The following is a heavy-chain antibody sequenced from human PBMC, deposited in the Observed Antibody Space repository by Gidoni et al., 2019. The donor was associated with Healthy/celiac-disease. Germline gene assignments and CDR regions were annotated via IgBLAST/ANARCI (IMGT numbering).Heavy chain of an antibody. CDR3: AKDIGSYPQLFDY. Sequence: EVPLLESGGGLVQPGGSLRLSCAASGFTFSSYAMSWVRQAPGKGLEWVSAISGSGGSTYYADSVKGRFTISRDNSKNTLYLQMNSLRAEDTAVYYCAKDIGSYPQLFDYWGQGTLVTVSS. CDR2: ISGSGGST. J-gene: IGHJ4*02. V-gene: IGHV3-23*01. D-gene: IGHD2-15*01. CDR1: GFTFSSYA.